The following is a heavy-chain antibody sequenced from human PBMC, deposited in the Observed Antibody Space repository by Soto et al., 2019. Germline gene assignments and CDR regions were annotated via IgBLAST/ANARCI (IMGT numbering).Heavy chain of an antibody. CDR1: GFTFNNYA. CDR3: AKDLRAPSTKNFDY. J-gene: IGHJ4*02. CDR2: ISGSGDAT. D-gene: IGHD2-8*01. V-gene: IGHV3-23*01. Sequence: EVQLLESGGGLVRFGGSLRLSCAASGFTFNNYAMTWVRQPPGKGLEWVSAISGSGDATFYADSVRGRFTISRDNPKSTLYLQMNSLRAEDTAVNFCAKDLRAPSTKNFDYWGQGTLVTVSS.